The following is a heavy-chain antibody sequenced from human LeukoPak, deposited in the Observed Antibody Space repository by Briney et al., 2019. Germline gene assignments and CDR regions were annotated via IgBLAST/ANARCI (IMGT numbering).Heavy chain of an antibody. CDR2: IYHTGIT. CDR3: ARVFELGMNAVDL. D-gene: IGHD7-27*01. V-gene: IGHV4-4*02. J-gene: IGHJ3*01. Sequence: ESGPTLVNPSGTMSLTCAISGASITNRNWWSWVRQPPGKGLEWIGEIYHTGITKYSPSLKSRVTISVDKSKNQFSLNVTSVAAADTAIYYCARVFELGMNAVDLWGQGTMVTVSS. CDR1: GASITNRNW.